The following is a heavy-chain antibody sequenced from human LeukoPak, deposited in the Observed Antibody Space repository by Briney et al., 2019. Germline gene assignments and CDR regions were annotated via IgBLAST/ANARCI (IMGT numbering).Heavy chain of an antibody. CDR2: ISYDGSNK. Sequence: GGSLRLSCAASGFTFSSYAMHWVRQAPGKGLEWVAVISYDGSNKYYADSVKGRFTISRDNSKNTLYLQMNSLRAEDTAVYYCARWAAAAGTRWFDPWGQGTLVTVSS. V-gene: IGHV3-30-3*01. CDR3: ARWAAAAGTRWFDP. D-gene: IGHD6-13*01. J-gene: IGHJ5*02. CDR1: GFTFSSYA.